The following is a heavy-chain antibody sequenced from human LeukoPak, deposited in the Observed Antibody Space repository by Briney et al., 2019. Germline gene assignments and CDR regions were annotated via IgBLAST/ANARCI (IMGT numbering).Heavy chain of an antibody. D-gene: IGHD6-19*01. Sequence: GGSLRLSCAASGFTFSSYGMHWVRQAPGKGLEWVAVISSDGRDKYYADSVKGRFTISRDNSKNTLYLQMKSLRAEDTAVYYCVRGWYYFDYWGQGTLVTVSS. CDR3: VRGWYYFDY. CDR1: GFTFSSYG. CDR2: ISSDGRDK. V-gene: IGHV3-30*03. J-gene: IGHJ4*02.